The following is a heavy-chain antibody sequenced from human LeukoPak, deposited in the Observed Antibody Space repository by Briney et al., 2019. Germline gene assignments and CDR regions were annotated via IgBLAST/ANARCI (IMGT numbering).Heavy chain of an antibody. CDR1: GFTFSNAW. V-gene: IGHV3-15*01. CDR2: IKGKTDGGTT. Sequence: PGGSLRLSCAASGFTFSNAWMSWVRQAPGKGLEWVGRIKGKTDGGTTDYAAPVKGRFTISRDDSKNTLYLQMNSLKTEDTAVYYCTTEPVHSADDYWGQGTLVTVSS. J-gene: IGHJ4*02. CDR3: TTEPVHSADDY. D-gene: IGHD3-10*01.